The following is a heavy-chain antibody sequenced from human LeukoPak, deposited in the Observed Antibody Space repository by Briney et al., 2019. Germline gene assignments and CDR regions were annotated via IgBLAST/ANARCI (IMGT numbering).Heavy chain of an antibody. D-gene: IGHD5-18*01. Sequence: GGSLRLSCAASGFTSSSNYMSWARQAPGRGLGGAPVIYSGGSTYYADSVKGRFTISRDNSKNTLYLQMNSLRAEDTAVYYCARDGRYSYGHDAFDIWGQGTMVTVSS. CDR1: GFTSSSNY. V-gene: IGHV3-53*01. CDR3: ARDGRYSYGHDAFDI. CDR2: IYSGGST. J-gene: IGHJ3*02.